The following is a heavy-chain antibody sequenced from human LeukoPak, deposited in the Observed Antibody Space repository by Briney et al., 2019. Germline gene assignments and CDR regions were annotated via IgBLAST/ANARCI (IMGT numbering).Heavy chain of an antibody. D-gene: IGHD3-3*01. CDR1: GFTFSSYE. V-gene: IGHV3-48*03. J-gene: IGHJ4*02. Sequence: PGGSLRLSCAASGFTFSSYEMNCVRQAPGRGLEWVSHISSGGSTIYYADSVKGRFTISRDNAKNSLYLQMNSLRAEDTAVYYCAKSFLDWGQGTLVTVSS. CDR3: AKSFLD. CDR2: ISSGGSTI.